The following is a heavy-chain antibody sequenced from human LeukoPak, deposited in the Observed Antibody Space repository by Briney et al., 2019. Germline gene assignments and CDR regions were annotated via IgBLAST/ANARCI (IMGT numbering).Heavy chain of an antibody. CDR3: ARDSTGSGWFYYYYGMDV. CDR2: INSDGSST. Sequence: PGGSLRLSCAASGFTFSSYWMHWVRQAPGKGLVWVSRINSDGSSTSYADSVKGRFTISRDNAKNTLYLQMNSLRAEDTAVYYCARDSTGSGWFYYYYGMDVWGQGTTVTVSS. J-gene: IGHJ6*02. CDR1: GFTFSSYW. D-gene: IGHD6-19*01. V-gene: IGHV3-74*01.